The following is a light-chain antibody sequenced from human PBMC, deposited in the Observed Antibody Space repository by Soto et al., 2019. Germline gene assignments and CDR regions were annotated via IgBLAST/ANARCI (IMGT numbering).Light chain of an antibody. V-gene: IGKV3-15*01. J-gene: IGKJ4*01. Sequence: EIVMTQSPATLSVSPGDRVTLSCRASQSVNSRLAWYQQNPGQAPRLLIYGASTRATDIPARFSGSGSGTEFTLTISSLQPEDFGVYYCQQSNNWPLSFGGGTKVDIK. CDR3: QQSNNWPLS. CDR2: GAS. CDR1: QSVNSR.